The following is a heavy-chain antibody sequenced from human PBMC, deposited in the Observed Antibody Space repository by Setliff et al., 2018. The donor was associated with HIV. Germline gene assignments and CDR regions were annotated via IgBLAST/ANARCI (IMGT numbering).Heavy chain of an antibody. J-gene: IGHJ4*02. Sequence: SETLSLTCAVYGGSLSGCYWTFSRQSPGQGLEWMGEVTHRGSTTYDPSLKTRITISVDTSKNQFSLKLPSVTAADMSVYYCARGRKKTLAVSGTRYFDFWGQGTLVTVSS. CDR2: VTHRGST. CDR1: GGSLSGCY. D-gene: IGHD6-19*01. CDR3: ARGRKKTLAVSGTRYFDF. V-gene: IGHV4-34*01.